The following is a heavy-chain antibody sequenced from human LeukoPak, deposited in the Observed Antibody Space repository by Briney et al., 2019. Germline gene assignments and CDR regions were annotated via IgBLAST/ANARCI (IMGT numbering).Heavy chain of an antibody. CDR3: ARESVDSRGYHLYFDF. CDR1: GFTVSSNY. D-gene: IGHD3-22*01. V-gene: IGHV3-53*01. CDR2: IYSGGYT. Sequence: GGSLRLSCAASGFTVSSNYMSWVRQAPGKGLEWVSVIYSGGYTYYADSVKGRFTISRDISKNTVYLQMKSLRAEDTAVYYCARESVDSRGYHLYFDFWGQGTLVTVSS. J-gene: IGHJ4*02.